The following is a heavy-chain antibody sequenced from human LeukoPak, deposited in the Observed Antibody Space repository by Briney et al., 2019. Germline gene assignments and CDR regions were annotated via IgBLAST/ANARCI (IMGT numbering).Heavy chain of an antibody. CDR2: LSRTSSYI. J-gene: IGHJ4*02. CDR3: ASGSYGDHLYYFDY. D-gene: IGHD4-17*01. Sequence: GGSLRLSCAASGFTFSGYSMNWVRQAPGKGLEWVSSLSRTSSYIYYADSVKGRFTISGDDAKNSLYLQMNSLRAEDTAVYYCASGSYGDHLYYFDYWGQGTLVTVSS. CDR1: GFTFSGYS. V-gene: IGHV3-21*01.